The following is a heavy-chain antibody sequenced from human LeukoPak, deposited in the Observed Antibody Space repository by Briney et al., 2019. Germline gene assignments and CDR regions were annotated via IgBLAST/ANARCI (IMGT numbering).Heavy chain of an antibody. CDR2: INTGNGNT. CDR1: GYTFTNYA. J-gene: IGHJ5*02. D-gene: IGHD1-26*01. CDR3: ARELYSGSYFYWFDP. Sequence: ASVKISCKASGYTFTNYAIHWVLQVPGQRLEWMGWINTGNGNTKYSQNFQGRVTITRDTSASTGYMELSSLRSEDTAVYYCARELYSGSYFYWFDPWGQGTLVTVSS. V-gene: IGHV1-3*04.